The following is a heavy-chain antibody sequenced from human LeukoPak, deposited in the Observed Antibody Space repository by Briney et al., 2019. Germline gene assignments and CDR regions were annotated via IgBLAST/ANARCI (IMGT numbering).Heavy chain of an antibody. V-gene: IGHV2-5*02. CDR1: GFSLSSSGVG. Sequence: SGPSLVKPTQTPTLTCTFSGFSLSSSGVGVGWIRQPPGKALEWLAHIYWDDDKRYSPSLKTRLTITKDTSKNQVVLTMPNIDPVDTGTYYCAHRPPLQTYGRGSAFDIWGQGTMVTVSS. CDR2: IYWDDDK. J-gene: IGHJ3*02. CDR3: AHRPPLQTYGRGSAFDI. D-gene: IGHD2-15*01.